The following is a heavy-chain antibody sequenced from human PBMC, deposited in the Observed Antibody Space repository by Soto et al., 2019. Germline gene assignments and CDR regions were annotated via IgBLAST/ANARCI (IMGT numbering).Heavy chain of an antibody. V-gene: IGHV3-23*01. D-gene: IGHD1-26*01. CDR2: ISGGTT. J-gene: IGHJ6*02. CDR3: ATRDRVPSGSSYFYGTDV. CDR1: GSTFSSYV. Sequence: PGGSLRLSCVASGSTFSSYVMSWFRQAPGKGLEWVSGISGGTTYYADSVQGRFTISRDDFKNTLFLQMNSLRAEDAAVYRCATRDRVPSGSSYFYGTDVWGQGTTVAVSS.